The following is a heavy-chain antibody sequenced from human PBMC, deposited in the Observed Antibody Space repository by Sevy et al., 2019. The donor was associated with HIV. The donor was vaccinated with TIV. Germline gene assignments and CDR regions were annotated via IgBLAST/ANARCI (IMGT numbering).Heavy chain of an antibody. D-gene: IGHD3-10*01. Sequence: GGSLRLSCAASGFTFSDYGIHWVRQAPGKGLEWVAVMWYDGSNKYYAESMKGRFTISRDNSKNTLYLQMDSLRAEDTAVYYCARDKLLPVMVSMVRGALSFYFDYWGQGTLVTVSS. V-gene: IGHV3-33*01. CDR3: ARDKLLPVMVSMVRGALSFYFDY. J-gene: IGHJ4*02. CDR2: MWYDGSNK. CDR1: GFTFSDYG.